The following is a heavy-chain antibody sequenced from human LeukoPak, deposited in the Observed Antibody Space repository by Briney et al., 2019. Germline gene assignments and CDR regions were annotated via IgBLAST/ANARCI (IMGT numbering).Heavy chain of an antibody. CDR3: AADWNCGGDCYPALFDY. CDR1: GFTFTSSA. D-gene: IGHD2-21*01. CDR2: IVVGSGNT. V-gene: IGHV1-58*01. Sequence: ASVKVSCKASGFTFTSSAVQWVRQARGQRLEWIGWIVVGSGNTNYAQKFQERVTITRDMSTSTAYMELSSLRSEDTAVYYCAADWNCGGDCYPALFDYWGQGTLVTVSS. J-gene: IGHJ4*02.